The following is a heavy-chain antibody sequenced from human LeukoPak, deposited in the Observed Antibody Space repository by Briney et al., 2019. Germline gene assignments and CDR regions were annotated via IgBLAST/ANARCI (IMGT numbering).Heavy chain of an antibody. J-gene: IGHJ4*02. CDR2: IWYDGSNK. V-gene: IGHV3-33*01. CDR1: GFTFSSYG. Sequence: QPGGSLRLSCAASGFTFSSYGMHWVRQAPGKRLEWVAVIWYDGSNKYYADSVKGRFTISRDNSKNTLYLQMNSLRAEDTAVYYCARDHWFGELFGYYFDYWGQGTLVTVSS. CDR3: ARDHWFGELFGYYFDY. D-gene: IGHD3-10*01.